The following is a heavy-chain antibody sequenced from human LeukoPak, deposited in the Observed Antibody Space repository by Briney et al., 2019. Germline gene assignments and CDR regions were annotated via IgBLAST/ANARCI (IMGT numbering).Heavy chain of an antibody. D-gene: IGHD3-3*01. J-gene: IGHJ4*02. CDR2: ISASGGTT. Sequence: GGSLRLSCAASGFTFSSYGISWVRQAPGKGLEWVSAISASGGTTYYADSVKGRFTISRDNSKNTLYLQMNSLRAEDTAVYYCFISYLEEYDYWGQGTLVTVSS. V-gene: IGHV3-23*01. CDR3: FISYLEEYDY. CDR1: GFTFSSYG.